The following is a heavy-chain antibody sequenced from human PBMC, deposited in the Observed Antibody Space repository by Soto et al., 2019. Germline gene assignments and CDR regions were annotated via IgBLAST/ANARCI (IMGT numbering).Heavy chain of an antibody. CDR2: IKQDGSEK. V-gene: IGHV3-7*01. J-gene: IGHJ4*02. CDR1: GFTFSSYW. D-gene: IGHD6-13*01. Sequence: GGSLRLSCAASGFTFSSYWMSWVRQAPGKGLEWVANIKQDGSEKYYVDSVKGRFTISRDNAKNSLYLQMNSLRAEDTAVYYCASPIASSSWYGGYWGQGTLVTVSS. CDR3: ASPIASSSWYGGY.